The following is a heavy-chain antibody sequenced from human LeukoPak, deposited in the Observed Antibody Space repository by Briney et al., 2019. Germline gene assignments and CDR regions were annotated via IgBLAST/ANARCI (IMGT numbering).Heavy chain of an antibody. CDR3: ARDTHSKERFDY. D-gene: IGHD1-1*01. CDR2: IYYSGGT. V-gene: IGHV4-59*01. CDR1: GGSISSDY. J-gene: IGHJ4*02. Sequence: SETLSLTCTVSGGSISSDYWSWVRQSPGKGLEWIGYIYYSGGTNYNPSLKSRVTISMDTSKNQFSLKLTSVTAADTAVYHCARDTHSKERFDYWGQGTLVTVSS.